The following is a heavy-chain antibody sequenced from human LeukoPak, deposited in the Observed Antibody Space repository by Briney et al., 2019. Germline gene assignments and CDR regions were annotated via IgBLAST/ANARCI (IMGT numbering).Heavy chain of an antibody. D-gene: IGHD1-26*01. CDR3: ARGGRVGASDY. CDR1: GFTFSSFW. Sequence: GGSLRLSCAASGFTFSSFWMTWIRQAPGKGLERVANIKSDGSEKFYVDSVKGRFTISRDNAKNSLYLQMNSLRVEDTAVYYCARGGRVGASDYWGQGTLVTVSS. V-gene: IGHV3-7*01. CDR2: IKSDGSEK. J-gene: IGHJ4*02.